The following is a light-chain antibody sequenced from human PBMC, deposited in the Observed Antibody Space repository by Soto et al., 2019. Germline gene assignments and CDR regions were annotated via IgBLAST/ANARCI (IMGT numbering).Light chain of an antibody. CDR3: QQYNSYPWT. CDR1: QSITIW. V-gene: IGKV1-5*03. Sequence: IQMPQSPSTLSASVGDRVTFTCRASQSITIWLAWYQQKPGKAPKLLIYKASTLEVGVPSRFSGSGSGTEVTLTSSTLHPSDFATYYFQQYNSYPWTFGQGTKV. J-gene: IGKJ1*01. CDR2: KAS.